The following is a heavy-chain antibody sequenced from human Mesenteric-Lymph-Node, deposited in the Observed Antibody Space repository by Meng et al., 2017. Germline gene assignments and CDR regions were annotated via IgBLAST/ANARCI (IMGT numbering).Heavy chain of an antibody. J-gene: IGHJ4*02. D-gene: IGHD5-24*01. CDR2: ISPHSGGT. V-gene: IGHV1-2*06. CDR1: GYTFTDYF. CDR3: VRSYYFGYNPRDY. Sequence: QGHVVQAGAEVKKPGASVKVSCRASGYTFTDYFIHWVRQAPGQRPEWMGRISPHSGGTNYAQQFQDRVTVTSDTSTSTAYLEMTRLTSDDTAVYYCVRSYYFGYNPRDYWGQGTLVTVFS.